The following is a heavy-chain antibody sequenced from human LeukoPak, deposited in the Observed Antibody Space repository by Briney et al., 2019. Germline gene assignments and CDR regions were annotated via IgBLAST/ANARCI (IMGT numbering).Heavy chain of an antibody. CDR2: IYTSGIT. Sequence: PSETLSLXCTVSGGSISSGSYYWSWIRQPAGKGLEWIGRIYTSGITNYNPSLKSRVTISVDTSKNQFSLKLSSATAADTAVYYCARATMGNYYYYYYMDVWGKGTTVTVSS. J-gene: IGHJ6*03. D-gene: IGHD3-10*01. CDR3: ARATMGNYYYYYYMDV. CDR1: GGSISSGSYY. V-gene: IGHV4-61*02.